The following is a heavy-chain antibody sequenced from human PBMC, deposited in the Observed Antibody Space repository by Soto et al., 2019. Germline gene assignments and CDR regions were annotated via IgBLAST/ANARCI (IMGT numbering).Heavy chain of an antibody. Sequence: GASVKVSCKASGGTFSSYAISWVRQAPGQGLEWMGGIIPIFGTANYAQKFQGRVTITADESTSTAYMELSSLRSEDTAVYYCARGGSGFLEWFFDYWGQGTLVTVSS. CDR1: GGTFSSYA. V-gene: IGHV1-69*13. CDR2: IIPIFGTA. D-gene: IGHD3-3*01. CDR3: ARGGSGFLEWFFDY. J-gene: IGHJ4*02.